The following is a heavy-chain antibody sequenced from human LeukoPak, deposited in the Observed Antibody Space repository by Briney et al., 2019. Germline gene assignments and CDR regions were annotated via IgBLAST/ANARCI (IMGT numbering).Heavy chain of an antibody. D-gene: IGHD2-2*01. CDR1: GYIFTSNY. CDR3: ARVERGYQATDY. CDR2: INPNGGST. J-gene: IGHJ4*02. Sequence: ASVKVSCKASGYIFTSNYMHWVRQAPGQGLEWMGIINPNGGSTTSAQRLQGRVTMTRDTSTSTIYMELSSLRSDDTAVYYCARVERGYQATDYWGQGTLVTVSS. V-gene: IGHV1-46*01.